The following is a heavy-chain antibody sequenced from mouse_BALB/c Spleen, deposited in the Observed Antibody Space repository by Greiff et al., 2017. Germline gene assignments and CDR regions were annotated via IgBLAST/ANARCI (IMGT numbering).Heavy chain of an antibody. V-gene: IGHV1-80*01. J-gene: IGHJ2*01. CDR2: IYPGDGDT. CDR1: GYAFSSYW. CDR3: ARRTMIDY. D-gene: IGHD2-4*01. Sequence: VQLQESGAELVRPGSSVKISCKASGYAFSSYWMNWVKQRPGQGLEWIGQIYPGDGDTNYNGKFKGKATLTADKSSSTAYMQLSSLTSEDSAVYFCARRTMIDYWGQGTTLTVSS.